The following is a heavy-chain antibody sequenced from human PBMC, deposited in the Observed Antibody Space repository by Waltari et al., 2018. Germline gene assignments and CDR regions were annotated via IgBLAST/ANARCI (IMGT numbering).Heavy chain of an antibody. V-gene: IGHV1-8*03. CDR3: ARVAYYYDSSGFVPLDY. D-gene: IGHD3-22*01. CDR2: MNPNSGNT. CDR1: GYTFTSYD. J-gene: IGHJ4*02. Sequence: QVQLVQSGAEVKKPGASVKVSCKASGYTFTSYDINWVRQATGQGLEWRVWMNPNSGNTGYAQKCQVRVTITRNTSISTAYMELSSLRSEDTAVYYCARVAYYYDSSGFVPLDYWGQGTLVTVSS.